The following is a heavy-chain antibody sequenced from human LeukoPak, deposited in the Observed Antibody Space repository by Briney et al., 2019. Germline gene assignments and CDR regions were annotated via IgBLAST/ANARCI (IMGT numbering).Heavy chain of an antibody. CDR3: AKDRDIVVVPEALGY. D-gene: IGHD2-2*01. CDR2: ISNDGSDK. J-gene: IGHJ4*02. CDR1: GFTFSSYG. V-gene: IGHV3-30*18. Sequence: GGSLRLSRAASGFTFSSYGMHWVRQAPGKGLEWVAVISNDGSDKYYADSVKGRFTISRDNSKNTLDLQMNSLRVEDTAVYYCAKDRDIVVVPEALGYWGQGTLVTVSS.